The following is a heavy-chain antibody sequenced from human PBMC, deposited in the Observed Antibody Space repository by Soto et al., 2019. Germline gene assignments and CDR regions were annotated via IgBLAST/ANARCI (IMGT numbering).Heavy chain of an antibody. Sequence: SVKVSCKASGGTFSSYTISWVRQAPGQGLEWMGRIIPILGIANYAQKFQGRVTVTADKSTSTAYMELSSLRSEDTAVYYCAAMYTGDTAMVTGFDYWGQGTLVTVSS. CDR1: GGTFSSYT. CDR2: IIPILGIA. V-gene: IGHV1-69*02. D-gene: IGHD5-18*01. J-gene: IGHJ4*02. CDR3: AAMYTGDTAMVTGFDY.